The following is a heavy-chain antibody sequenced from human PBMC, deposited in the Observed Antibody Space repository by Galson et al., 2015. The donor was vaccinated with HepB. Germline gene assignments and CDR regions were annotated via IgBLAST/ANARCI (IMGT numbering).Heavy chain of an antibody. CDR1: GFTFSDYA. CDR2: ISGSGSNT. J-gene: IGHJ4*02. CDR3: AKTGYSNSWYILFDY. V-gene: IGHV3-23*01. Sequence: SLRLSCAASGFTFSDYAMGWVRQAPGKGLEWVSAISGSGSNTHYADSVKGRFTVSRDNSKNTLNLQMNSLRAEDTAVYYCAKTGYSNSWYILFDYWGQGTLVTVSS. D-gene: IGHD6-13*01.